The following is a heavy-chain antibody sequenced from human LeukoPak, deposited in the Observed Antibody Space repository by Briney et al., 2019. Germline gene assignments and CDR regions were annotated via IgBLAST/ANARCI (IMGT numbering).Heavy chain of an antibody. CDR3: AELGITMIGGV. CDR1: GFIFSSYS. V-gene: IGHV3-48*04. Sequence: GGSLRLSCAVSGFIFSSYSMNWVRQAPGKGLEWVSYISSSGSTIYYADSVKGRFTISRDNAKNSLYLQMNSLRAEDTAVYYCAELGITMIGGVWGKGTTVTIFS. CDR2: ISSSGSTI. D-gene: IGHD3-10*02. J-gene: IGHJ6*04.